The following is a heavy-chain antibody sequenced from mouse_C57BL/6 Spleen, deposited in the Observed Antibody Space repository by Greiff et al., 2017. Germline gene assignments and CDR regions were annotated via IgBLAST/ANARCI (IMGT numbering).Heavy chain of an antibody. V-gene: IGHV2-4*01. Sequence: VKLEESGPGLVQPSQSLSITCTVSGFSLTSYGVHWVRQPPGKGLEWLGVIWSGGSTDYKAAFISRLSISKDNSKSQVFFKMNSLQADDTAIYYCAGPKFDYWGQGTTLTVSS. CDR1: GFSLTSYG. J-gene: IGHJ2*01. CDR3: AGPKFDY. CDR2: IWSGGST.